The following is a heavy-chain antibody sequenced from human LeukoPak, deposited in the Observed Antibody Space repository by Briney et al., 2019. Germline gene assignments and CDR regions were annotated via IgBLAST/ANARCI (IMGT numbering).Heavy chain of an antibody. J-gene: IGHJ3*02. CDR2: ISSSGSTI. D-gene: IGHD2-21*02. V-gene: IGHV3-48*03. CDR1: GFTFSSYE. Sequence: PGGSLRLSCAASGFTFSSYEMNWVRQAPGKGLEWVSYISSSGSTIYYADSVKGRFTISRDNAKNSLYLQMNSLRAEDTAVYYCARDQGRFKDCGGDCYAAFDIWGQGTMVTVSP. CDR3: ARDQGRFKDCGGDCYAAFDI.